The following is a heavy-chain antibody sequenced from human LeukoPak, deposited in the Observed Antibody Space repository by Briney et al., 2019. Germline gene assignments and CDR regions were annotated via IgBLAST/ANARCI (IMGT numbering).Heavy chain of an antibody. CDR2: IRDDGTDK. CDR1: GFTFSNFG. J-gene: IGHJ4*02. V-gene: IGHV3-30*02. CDR3: ATLATAAPFDS. D-gene: IGHD6-13*01. Sequence: GGSLRLSCVASGFTFSNFGMHWVRQAPGKGPEWVAFIRDDGTDKYYSDAVKGRFIISRDNSKNTLDLQMSSLRPDDTALYYCATLATAAPFDSWGQGALVIVSS.